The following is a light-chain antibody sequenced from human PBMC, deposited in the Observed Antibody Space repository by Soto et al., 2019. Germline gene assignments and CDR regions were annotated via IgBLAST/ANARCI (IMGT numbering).Light chain of an antibody. CDR3: QQYNTWPFT. V-gene: IGKV3D-15*01. Sequence: EIVLTQSPATLSVSPGERATLSCRASQTVNIDLVWYQQKPGQVPKVLMFSASARETGVPARFIGGGSAKEFTLTISSVQPEDSAVYYCQQYNTWPFTFGPGTKVDIK. CDR2: SAS. J-gene: IGKJ3*01. CDR1: QTVNID.